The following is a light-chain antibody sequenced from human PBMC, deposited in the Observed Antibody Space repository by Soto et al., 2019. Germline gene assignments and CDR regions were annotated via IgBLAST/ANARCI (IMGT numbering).Light chain of an antibody. Sequence: DIQMTQSPSSLSASVGDRVTITCRASQSISFYLNWYQHRPGKAPQLLIYGASTLRSGVPSRFSGRGSGTDFTLTITNLQPEDFATYSCQEGYTSSRTFGQGTTVEI. V-gene: IGKV1-39*01. J-gene: IGKJ1*01. CDR2: GAS. CDR1: QSISFY. CDR3: QEGYTSSRT.